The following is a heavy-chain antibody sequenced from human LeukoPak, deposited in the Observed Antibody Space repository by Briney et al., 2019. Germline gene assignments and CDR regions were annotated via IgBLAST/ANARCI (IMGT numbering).Heavy chain of an antibody. CDR2: IYYSGST. J-gene: IGHJ4*02. V-gene: IGHV4-61*08. D-gene: IGHD6-19*01. Sequence: SETLSLTCTVSGGSISSGGYSWSWIRQHPGKGLEWIGYIYYSGSTNYNPSLKSRVTISVDTSKNQFSLKLSSVTAADTAVYYCASLSSGWQEGVDYWGQGTLVTVSS. CDR1: GGSISSGGYS. CDR3: ASLSSGWQEGVDY.